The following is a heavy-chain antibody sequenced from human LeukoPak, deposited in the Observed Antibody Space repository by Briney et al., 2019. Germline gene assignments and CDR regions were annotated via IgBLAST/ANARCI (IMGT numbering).Heavy chain of an antibody. D-gene: IGHD5-18*01. V-gene: IGHV1-46*01. CDR2: INPSGGST. J-gene: IGHJ4*02. CDR1: GYTFTSYY. CDR3: ARDLLGSYGHN. Sequence: GASVKVSCKASGYTFTSYYMHWVRQAPGQGLEWMGIINPSGGSTSYAQKFQGRVTITADKSTSTAYMELSSLRSEDTAVYYCARDLLGSYGHNWGQGTLVTVSS.